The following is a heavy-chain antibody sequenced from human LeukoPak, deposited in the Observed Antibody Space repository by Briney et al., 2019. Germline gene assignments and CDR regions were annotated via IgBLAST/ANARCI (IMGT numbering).Heavy chain of an antibody. CDR3: ARDYTGYFP. D-gene: IGHD3-9*01. J-gene: IGHJ5*02. CDR1: GFTFSNYW. CDR2: IKTDGSEK. V-gene: IGHV3-7*03. Sequence: HPGGSLRLSCEASGFTFSNYWMSWVRQAPGKGLEWVANIKTDGSEKYYVDSVKGRFTISRDNAKNSLYLQMNSLRAEDTAVYYCARDYTGYFPWGQGTLVIVSS.